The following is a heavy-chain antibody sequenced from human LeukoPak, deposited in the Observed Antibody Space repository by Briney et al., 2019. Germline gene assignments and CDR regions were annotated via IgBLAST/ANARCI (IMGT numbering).Heavy chain of an antibody. Sequence: GGSLRLSCAASGFTFSSYAMSWLRQAPGKGLEWVSTVSANGVGTYYIDSVKGRFTISRDNSKNTLYLQMNSLRAEDTAVYHCAKEAGHWDFDYWGQGTLVTVSS. D-gene: IGHD7-27*01. CDR2: VSANGVGT. CDR3: AKEAGHWDFDY. V-gene: IGHV3-23*01. CDR1: GFTFSSYA. J-gene: IGHJ4*02.